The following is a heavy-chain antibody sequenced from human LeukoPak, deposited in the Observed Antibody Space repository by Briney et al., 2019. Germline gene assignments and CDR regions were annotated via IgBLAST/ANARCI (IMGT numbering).Heavy chain of an antibody. J-gene: IGHJ1*01. V-gene: IGHV3-21*01. D-gene: IGHD5-24*01. CDR3: AKVQDGCFWYEYFQH. CDR1: GFTFSSYT. Sequence: PGGSLRLSCAASGFTFSSYTMNWVRQAPGKGLEWVSSITSGGVNTYYATSVKGRFTISRDNAKNSLFLQMNSLRAEDTAIYYCAKVQDGCFWYEYFQHWGQGTLVTVSS. CDR2: ITSGGVNT.